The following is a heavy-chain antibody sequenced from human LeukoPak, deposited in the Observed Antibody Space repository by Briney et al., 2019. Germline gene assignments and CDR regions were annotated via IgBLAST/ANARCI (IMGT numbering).Heavy chain of an antibody. CDR1: GFTFTNYA. V-gene: IGHV3-30-3*01. CDR3: TREGYYAFDI. D-gene: IGHD3-22*01. CDR2: ISFDGTNK. Sequence: GGSLRLSCAASGFTFTNYAMQWVRQAPGKGLEWVAIISFDGTNKDYADYVKGRFTISRDNSENTLFLQMKSLGAEDTAVYYCTREGYYAFDIWGQGTMVTVSS. J-gene: IGHJ3*02.